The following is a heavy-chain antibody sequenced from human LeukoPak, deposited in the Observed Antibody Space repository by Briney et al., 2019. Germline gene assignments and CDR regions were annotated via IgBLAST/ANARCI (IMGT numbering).Heavy chain of an antibody. J-gene: IGHJ4*02. D-gene: IGHD3-10*01. CDR3: ARTYGSGSYKYYFDY. Sequence: GRSLRLSCAASGFTFGDYGMHWVRQAPGKGLEWVSGISWNSGSIGYVDSVKGRFTISRDDSKNLLYLEMNSLKTEDTAVYYCARTYGSGSYKYYFDYWGQGTLVTVSS. V-gene: IGHV3-9*01. CDR2: ISWNSGSI. CDR1: GFTFGDYG.